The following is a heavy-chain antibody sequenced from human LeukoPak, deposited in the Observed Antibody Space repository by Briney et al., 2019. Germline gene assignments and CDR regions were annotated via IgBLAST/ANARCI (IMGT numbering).Heavy chain of an antibody. CDR1: GGSFSGYY. CDR3: ARAYYDILTGYYYYYYYMDV. CDR2: INHSGST. V-gene: IGHV4-34*01. D-gene: IGHD3-9*01. Sequence: SETLSLTCAVYGGSFSGYYWSWIRQPPGKGLEWIGEINHSGSTNYNPSLKSRVTISVDTSKNQFSLKLSSVTAADTAVYYCARAYYDILTGYYYYYYYMDVWGKGTTVTISS. J-gene: IGHJ6*03.